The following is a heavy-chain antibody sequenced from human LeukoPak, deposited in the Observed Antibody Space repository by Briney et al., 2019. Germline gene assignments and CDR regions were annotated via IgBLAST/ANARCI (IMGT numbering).Heavy chain of an antibody. D-gene: IGHD6-13*01. CDR2: MFYSGST. Sequence: SETLSLTCAVSGYSISGGYYWGWIRPPPGKGLEWIGSMFYSGSTYYSPSLKSRVTISVDTSKNQFSLKVSSVTAADTAVYYCARNSLSSSWYAVFDYWGQGTLVTVSS. V-gene: IGHV4-38-2*01. CDR3: ARNSLSSSWYAVFDY. CDR1: GYSISGGYY. J-gene: IGHJ4*02.